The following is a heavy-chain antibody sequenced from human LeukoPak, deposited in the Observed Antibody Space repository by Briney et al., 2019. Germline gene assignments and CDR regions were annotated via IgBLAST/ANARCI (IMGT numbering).Heavy chain of an antibody. Sequence: ASVKVSCKASGYTFIDFYIHWARQAPGQGLDWMGVINPSGGGTRYAQKFQGRVTMTRDTSTSTLYMELTSLRSEDTAIYYCARSPCGGDGSRNWFDPWGQGTLVTVSS. V-gene: IGHV1-46*01. CDR3: ARSPCGGDGSRNWFDP. J-gene: IGHJ5*02. CDR2: INPSGGGT. CDR1: GYTFIDFY. D-gene: IGHD2-21*02.